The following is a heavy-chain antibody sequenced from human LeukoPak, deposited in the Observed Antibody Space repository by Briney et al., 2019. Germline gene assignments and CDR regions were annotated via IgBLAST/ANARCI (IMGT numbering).Heavy chain of an antibody. CDR2: INPSGGST. CDR1: GYTFTSYY. Sequence: ASVKVSCKASGYTFTSYYMHWVRQAPGQGLEWMGIINPSGGSTSYAQKFQGRVTMTRDTSTSTVYMELSSLRSEDTAVYYCARGSASLWFGELWLDWFDPWGQGTLVTVSS. J-gene: IGHJ5*02. V-gene: IGHV1-46*01. D-gene: IGHD3-10*01. CDR3: ARGSASLWFGELWLDWFDP.